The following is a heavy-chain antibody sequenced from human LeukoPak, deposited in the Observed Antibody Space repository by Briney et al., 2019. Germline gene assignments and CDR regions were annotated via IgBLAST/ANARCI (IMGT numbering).Heavy chain of an antibody. J-gene: IGHJ3*02. CDR3: ARVAAAGTGDAFDI. CDR1: GGSIGTDH. D-gene: IGHD6-13*01. CDR2: AYYNGNT. V-gene: IGHV4-59*01. Sequence: SETLSLTCTISGGSIGTDHWSWIRQPPGKGLDWIGYAYYNGNTNYNPSLNSRVTISVDTSNNQFSLKLSSVTAADTAVYYCARVAAAGTGDAFDIWGQGTMVTVSS.